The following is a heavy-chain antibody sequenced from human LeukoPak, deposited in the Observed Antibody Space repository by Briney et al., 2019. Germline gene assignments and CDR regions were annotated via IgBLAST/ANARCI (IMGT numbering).Heavy chain of an antibody. CDR2: ISAYNGNT. D-gene: IGHD1-26*01. V-gene: IGHV1-18*01. J-gene: IGHJ4*02. CDR3: ARASEWELIKSPFDY. CDR1: GYTFTSYG. Sequence: ASVKVSCKASGYTFTSYGISWVRQAPGQGLEWMGWISAYNGNTNYAQKLQGRVTMTRDTSTSTVYMELSSLRSEDTAVYYCARASEWELIKSPFDYWGQGTLVTVSS.